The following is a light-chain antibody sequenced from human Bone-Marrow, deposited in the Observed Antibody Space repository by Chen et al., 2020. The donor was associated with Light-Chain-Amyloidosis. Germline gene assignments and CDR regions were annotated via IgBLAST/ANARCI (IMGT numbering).Light chain of an antibody. V-gene: IGLV1-40*01. CDR2: GNT. Sequence: QSVLTQPPSVSGAPGQRVTISCTGSSSNIGAGFSVPWYQQLSGTVPKLLIYGNTNRPSGVPDRFSGSTSGTSASLAITGLQAEDEADYYCQSYDNSLSGPVVFGGGTKLTVL. J-gene: IGLJ2*01. CDR1: SSNIGAGFS. CDR3: QSYDNSLSGPVV.